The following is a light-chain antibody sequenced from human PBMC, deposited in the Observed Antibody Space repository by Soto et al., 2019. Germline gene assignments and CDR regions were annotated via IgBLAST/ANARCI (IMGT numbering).Light chain of an antibody. Sequence: IVVTQSAATLSVSPGERATLSCRASQSISSKLAWYQQKPGQAPRLLIYGASTRATGIPARFSGSGSGTEFTLTISSLQSEDFALYYCQQYGSASPWTFGQGTKV. V-gene: IGKV3-15*01. CDR3: QQYGSASPWT. J-gene: IGKJ1*01. CDR1: QSISSK. CDR2: GAS.